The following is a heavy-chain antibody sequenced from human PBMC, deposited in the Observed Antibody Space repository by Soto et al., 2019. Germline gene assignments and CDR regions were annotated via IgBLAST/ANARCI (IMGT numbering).Heavy chain of an antibody. CDR2: IYDSVTT. J-gene: IGHJ4*03. CDR3: ARSPQYYTPGSSPFDY. CDR1: SYVIESGHY. D-gene: IGHD3-3*01. V-gene: IGHV4-38-2*01. Sequence: SETLSLTCVVSSYVIESGHYWGWVRQPPGKGLEWVGSIYDSVTTYYNPSLRSRVTISADTSKNQFSLSMTSVTAADTAVYYCARSPQYYTPGSSPFDYWGQGTMVTFSS.